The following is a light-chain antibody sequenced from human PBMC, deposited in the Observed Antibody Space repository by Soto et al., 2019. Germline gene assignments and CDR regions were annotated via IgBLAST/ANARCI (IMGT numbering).Light chain of an antibody. CDR2: AAS. CDR3: QHYNSYSEA. J-gene: IGKJ1*01. Sequence: DIQMTQSTSSLSASLGYTVTVNCRASEGIRNDLGWYQQKPGKAPKRLIYAASSLQSGVPSRFSGSGSGTEFTLTISSLQPEDFATYDCQHYNSYSEAFGQGTKVDI. V-gene: IGKV1-17*01. CDR1: EGIRND.